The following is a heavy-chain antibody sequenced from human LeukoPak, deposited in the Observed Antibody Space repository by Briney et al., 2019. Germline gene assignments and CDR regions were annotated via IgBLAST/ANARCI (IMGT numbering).Heavy chain of an antibody. CDR2: IIPIFGTA. V-gene: IGHV1-69*05. D-gene: IGHD3-3*01. J-gene: IGHJ3*02. Sequence: ASVKVSCKASGGTFSSYAISWVRQAPGQGLEWMGGIIPIFGTANYAQKFQGRVTITTDESTSTAYMELSSLSSEDTAVYYCARVRLRLDAFDIWGQGTLVTVSS. CDR3: ARVRLRLDAFDI. CDR1: GGTFSSYA.